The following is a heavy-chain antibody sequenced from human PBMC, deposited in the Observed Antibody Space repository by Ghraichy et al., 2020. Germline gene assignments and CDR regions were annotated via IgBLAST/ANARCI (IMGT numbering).Heavy chain of an antibody. V-gene: IGHV4-61*01. CDR3: ARDLRYCSGGSCYSSGWFDP. CDR2: IYYSGST. D-gene: IGHD2-15*01. Sequence: SETLSLTCTVSGGSVSSGSYYWSWIRQPPGKGLEWIGYIYYSGSTNYNPSLKSRVTISVDTSKNQFSLKLSSVTAADTAVYYCARDLRYCSGGSCYSSGWFDPWGQGTLVTVSS. CDR1: GGSVSSGSYY. J-gene: IGHJ5*02.